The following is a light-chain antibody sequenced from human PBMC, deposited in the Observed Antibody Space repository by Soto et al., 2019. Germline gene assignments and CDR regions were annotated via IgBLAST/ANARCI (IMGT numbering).Light chain of an antibody. CDR1: SSNIGNNY. CDR3: ATWDGSLKTVL. CDR2: DNT. Sequence: QAVVTQPPSVSAAPGQKVTISCSGSSSNIGNNYVSWYQQFPGTAPKLLIFDNTQRPSEIPDRFSGSQSGTSATLAISGLQTGDEADYYCATWDGSLKTVLFGGGTKVTV. V-gene: IGLV1-51*01. J-gene: IGLJ2*01.